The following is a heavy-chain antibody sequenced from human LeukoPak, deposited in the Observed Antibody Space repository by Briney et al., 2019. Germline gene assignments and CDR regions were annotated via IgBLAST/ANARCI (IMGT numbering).Heavy chain of an antibody. D-gene: IGHD1-7*01. V-gene: IGHV4-4*07. CDR1: GGSISSYY. CDR2: IYTSGST. CDR3: ARDNTGTRYYYYMDV. J-gene: IGHJ6*03. Sequence: PSETLSLTCTVSGGSISSYYWSWIRQPAGKGLEWIGRIYTSGSTNYNPSLKSRVTISVDKSKNQFSLKLSSVTAAGTAVYYCARDNTGTRYYYYMDVWGKGTTVTVSS.